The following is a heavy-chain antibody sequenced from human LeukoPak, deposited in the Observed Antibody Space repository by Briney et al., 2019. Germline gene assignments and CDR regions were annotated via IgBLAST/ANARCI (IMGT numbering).Heavy chain of an antibody. D-gene: IGHD3-10*01. J-gene: IGHJ4*02. V-gene: IGHV4-59*01. CDR1: GSSISTYY. CDR3: ARGIKYYYGSGTYHYFDF. CDR2: IYYSGST. Sequence: PSETLPLTCTVSGSSISTYYWSWVRQPPGKGLEWIGYIYYSGSTNYNPSLKSRVTMLVDTSKNQFSLKLSSVTAADTAVYYCARGIKYYYGSGTYHYFDFWGQGTLVTVSS.